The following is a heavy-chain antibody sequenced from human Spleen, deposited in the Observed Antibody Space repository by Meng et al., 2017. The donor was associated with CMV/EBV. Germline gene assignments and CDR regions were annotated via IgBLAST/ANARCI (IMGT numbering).Heavy chain of an antibody. CDR1: GFTFSNSG. CDR2: IRYDGSHN. V-gene: IGHV3-30*02. J-gene: IGHJ6*02. D-gene: IGHD5-18*01. CDR3: ARDGYSYGNYYYYGMDV. Sequence: GESLKISCAASGFTFSNSGIHWVRQAPGKGLEWVTFIRYDGSHNYFTDSVKGRFTVSRDNSKNTLYLQMNSLRAEDTAVYYCARDGYSYGNYYYYGMDVWGQGTTVTVSS.